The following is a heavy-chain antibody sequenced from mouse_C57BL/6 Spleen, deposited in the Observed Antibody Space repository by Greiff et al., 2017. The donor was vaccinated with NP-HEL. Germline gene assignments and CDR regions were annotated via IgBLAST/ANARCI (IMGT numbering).Heavy chain of an antibody. CDR3: ARGLSSLDY. Sequence: EVQRVESGGGLVKPGGSLKLSCAASGFTFSSYAMSWVRQTPEKRLEWVATISDGGSYTYYPDNVKGRFTISRDNAKNNLYLQMSHLKSEDTAMYYCARGLSSLDYWGQGTTLTVSS. V-gene: IGHV5-4*01. J-gene: IGHJ2*01. D-gene: IGHD1-1*01. CDR2: ISDGGSYT. CDR1: GFTFSSYA.